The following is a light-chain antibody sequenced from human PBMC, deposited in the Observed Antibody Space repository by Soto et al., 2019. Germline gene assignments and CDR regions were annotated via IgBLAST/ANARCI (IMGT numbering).Light chain of an antibody. Sequence: DIVMTQSPATLSVSPGERATLSCRASQSVSSDLAWYHQKPGQAPRLLIYGASTRATGIPARFSGSGSGTECTLTINSLQSEDFAVYYCQQYNNWPRTFGQGTKVDIK. CDR1: QSVSSD. V-gene: IGKV3-15*01. J-gene: IGKJ1*01. CDR2: GAS. CDR3: QQYNNWPRT.